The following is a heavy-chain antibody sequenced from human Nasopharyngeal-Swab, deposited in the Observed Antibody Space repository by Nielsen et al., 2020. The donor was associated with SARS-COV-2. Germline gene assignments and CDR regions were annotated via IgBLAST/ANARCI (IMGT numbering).Heavy chain of an antibody. D-gene: IGHD5-24*01. Sequence: RQSPGKGLEWVSSISSSSSYIYYADSVKGRFTISRDNAKNSLYLQMNSLRAEDTAVYYCARSRGRDGYNYAFDIWGQGTMVTVSS. J-gene: IGHJ3*02. CDR3: ARSRGRDGYNYAFDI. V-gene: IGHV3-21*04. CDR2: ISSSSSYI.